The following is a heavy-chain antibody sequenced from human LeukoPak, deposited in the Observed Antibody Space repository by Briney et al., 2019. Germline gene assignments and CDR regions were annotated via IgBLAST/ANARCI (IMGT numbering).Heavy chain of an antibody. CDR1: GYTFISYY. CDR2: INPSSGST. CDR3: ARDEYDGDY. J-gene: IGHJ4*02. D-gene: IGHD3-3*01. V-gene: IGHV1-46*01. Sequence: EASVNVSCKASGYTFISYYMHWVRQAPGQGLEWMGIINPSSGSTKYAQKFQGRVTMTRDTSTSTVYMELSSLRSEDTAVYYCARDEYDGDYWGQGTLVTVSS.